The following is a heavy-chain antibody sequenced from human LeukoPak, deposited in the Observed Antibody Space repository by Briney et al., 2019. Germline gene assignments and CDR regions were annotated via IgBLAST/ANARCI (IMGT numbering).Heavy chain of an antibody. V-gene: IGHV3-66*01. CDR2: IYADGST. Sequence: GGSLRLSCAASGFSVSTNYVTWVRQAPGKGLEWVSVIYADGSTYYADSVKGRFTISRDNSKNTLYFQMNSLRAEDTAVYYCARVETRYSGYDWGDAFDIWGQGTMVTVSS. CDR3: ARVETRYSGYDWGDAFDI. J-gene: IGHJ3*02. CDR1: GFSVSTNY. D-gene: IGHD5-12*01.